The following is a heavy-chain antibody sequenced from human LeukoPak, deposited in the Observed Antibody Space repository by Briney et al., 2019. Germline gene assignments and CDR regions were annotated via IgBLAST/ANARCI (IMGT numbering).Heavy chain of an antibody. CDR3: ARVRYGELDV. V-gene: IGHV3-23*01. CDR1: GFTFSSYA. J-gene: IGHJ6*02. D-gene: IGHD4-17*01. CDR2: MSGSGGST. Sequence: PGGSLRLSCAASGFTFSSYAMSWVRQAPGKGLEWVSPMSGSGGSTYYADSVKGRFTISRDDSKNTLYLQMNSLRAEDTAVYYCARVRYGELDVWGQGTTVTVSS.